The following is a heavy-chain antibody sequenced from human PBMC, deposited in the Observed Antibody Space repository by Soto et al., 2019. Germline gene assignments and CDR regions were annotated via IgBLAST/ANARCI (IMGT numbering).Heavy chain of an antibody. V-gene: IGHV4-34*01. Sequence: QVQLQQWGAGLLKPSETLSLTCAVYGGSFSGYYWSWIRQPPGKGLEWIGEINHSGNTNYNPSLKSRVTISVDTSKNQFSLKLSSVTAADTAVYYCARVEYCSGGSCYAGWFDPWGQGTLVTVSS. CDR2: INHSGNT. CDR1: GGSFSGYY. CDR3: ARVEYCSGGSCYAGWFDP. D-gene: IGHD2-15*01. J-gene: IGHJ5*02.